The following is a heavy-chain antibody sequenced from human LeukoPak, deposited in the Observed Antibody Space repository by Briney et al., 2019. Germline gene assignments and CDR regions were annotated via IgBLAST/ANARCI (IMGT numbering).Heavy chain of an antibody. CDR2: INQDGSAK. V-gene: IGHV3-7*04. J-gene: IGHJ4*02. CDR3: ARDFGGVVPGPRFDY. CDR1: GINFKGLW. D-gene: IGHD3-16*01. Sequence: GALKPLRAGSGINFKGLWDNLVRQAPGKGPEWVANINQDGSAKYYVDSVKGRFTISRDNAKNSLYLQMNSLRAEDTAVYYCARDFGGVVPGPRFDYWGQGTLVTVSS.